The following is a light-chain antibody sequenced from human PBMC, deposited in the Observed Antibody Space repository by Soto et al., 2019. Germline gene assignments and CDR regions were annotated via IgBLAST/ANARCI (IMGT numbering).Light chain of an antibody. CDR3: QQYDNFPPYT. CDR2: DAS. V-gene: IGKV1-33*01. J-gene: IGKJ2*01. Sequence: DIQMTQSPTSLSVSAGDTVTITCQASRDISVYLNWYQHTPGHPPKLIVYDASNLQTGVPSKFSGSGSGTHFTFTITNLQPEDIATYYCQQYDNFPPYTFGQGTKLDIK. CDR1: RDISVY.